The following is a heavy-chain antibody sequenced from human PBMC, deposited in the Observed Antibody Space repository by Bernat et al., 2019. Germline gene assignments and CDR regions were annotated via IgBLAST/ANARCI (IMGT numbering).Heavy chain of an antibody. CDR1: GFTFSSYE. CDR2: ISSSGSTI. Sequence: EVQLVESGGGLVQPGGSLRLSCAASGFTFSSYEMNWVRQAPGKGLEWVSYISSSGSTIYYADSGKGRFNISRDNAKNSLYLQMNSLRAEDTAVYYCARSYCSSTSCGPTASGWGQGTLVTVSS. D-gene: IGHD2-2*01. J-gene: IGHJ4*02. V-gene: IGHV3-48*03. CDR3: ARSYCSSTSCGPTASG.